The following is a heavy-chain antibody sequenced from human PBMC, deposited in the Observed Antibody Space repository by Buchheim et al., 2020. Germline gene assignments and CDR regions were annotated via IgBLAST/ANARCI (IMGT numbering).Heavy chain of an antibody. Sequence: QVQLQESGPGLVKPSQTLSLTCTVSGGSISSGDYYWSWIRQPPGKGLEWIGYIYYSGNTYYNPSLKSRVTISVDTSKHQFSLKLSSVTAADTAVYYCARDREDPYSGYDEGEGAFDIWGQGT. CDR3: ARDREDPYSGYDEGEGAFDI. CDR1: GGSISSGDYY. J-gene: IGHJ3*02. CDR2: IYYSGNT. D-gene: IGHD5-12*01. V-gene: IGHV4-30-4*01.